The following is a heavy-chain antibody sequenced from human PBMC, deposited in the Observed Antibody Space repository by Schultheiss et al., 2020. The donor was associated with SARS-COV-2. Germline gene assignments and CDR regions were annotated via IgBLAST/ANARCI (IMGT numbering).Heavy chain of an antibody. D-gene: IGHD2-8*01. CDR3: ARAGGDIVLMVEDWFDP. CDR2: ISAYNGNT. Sequence: ASVKVSCKASGYTFTSYGISWVRQAPGQGLEWMGWISAYNGNTNYAQKLQGRVTMTTDTSTSTAYMELRSLRSDDTAVYYCARAGGDIVLMVEDWFDPWGQGTLVTVSS. V-gene: IGHV1-18*01. CDR1: GYTFTSYG. J-gene: IGHJ5*02.